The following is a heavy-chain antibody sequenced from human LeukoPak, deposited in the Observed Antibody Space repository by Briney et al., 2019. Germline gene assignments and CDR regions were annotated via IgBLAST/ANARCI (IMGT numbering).Heavy chain of an antibody. D-gene: IGHD1-26*01. CDR3: AKKYSTGLDP. V-gene: IGHV3-23*01. Sequence: GGSLRLSCAASGFTFSSYWMSWVRQAPGKGLEWVSDINGSGGSTYYADSVKGRFTISRDNSKNTLYLQMNSLRAEDTAVYYCAKKYSTGLDPWGQGTLVTVSS. CDR1: GFTFSSYW. J-gene: IGHJ5*02. CDR2: INGSGGST.